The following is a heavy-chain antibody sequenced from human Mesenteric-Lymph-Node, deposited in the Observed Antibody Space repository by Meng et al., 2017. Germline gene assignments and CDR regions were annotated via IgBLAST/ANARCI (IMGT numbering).Heavy chain of an antibody. Sequence: SETLSLTCTVSGGSTSSYYWSWVRQPPGKGLEGIGYIYYSGSTDYNPSLKSRVTISVDTSKNQFSLKLSSVTAADTAVCYCARAHYDFNLPDVWGHGTTVTVSS. J-gene: IGHJ6*02. D-gene: IGHD3-3*01. CDR1: GGSTSSYY. CDR3: ARAHYDFNLPDV. V-gene: IGHV4-59*01. CDR2: IYYSGST.